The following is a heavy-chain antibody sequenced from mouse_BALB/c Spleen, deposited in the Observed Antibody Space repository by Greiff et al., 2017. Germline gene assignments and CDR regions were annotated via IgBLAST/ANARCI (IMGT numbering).Heavy chain of an antibody. V-gene: IGHV1-5*01. CDR2: IYPGNSDT. Sequence: EVQLQQSGTVLARPGASVKMSCKASGYSFTSYWMHWVKQRPGQGLEWIGAIYPGNSDTSYNQKFKGKAKLTAVASASTAYMELSSLTNEDSAVYYCTRGATGAWFAYWGQGTLVTGSA. J-gene: IGHJ3*01. D-gene: IGHD4-1*02. CDR1: GYSFTSYW. CDR3: TRGATGAWFAY.